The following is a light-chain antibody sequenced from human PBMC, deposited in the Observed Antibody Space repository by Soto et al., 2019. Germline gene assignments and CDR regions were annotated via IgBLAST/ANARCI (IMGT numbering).Light chain of an antibody. Sequence: ESILTHSPGTQSCSPGEVATLSCRASQSVSSSYLAWYQQKPGQAPRLLIYRASSRATGIPDRFSGSGSGTDFTLTISRLEPEDFAVYYCQQYGSSPWTFGQGTKVDIK. CDR1: QSVSSSY. J-gene: IGKJ1*01. V-gene: IGKV3-20*01. CDR3: QQYGSSPWT. CDR2: RAS.